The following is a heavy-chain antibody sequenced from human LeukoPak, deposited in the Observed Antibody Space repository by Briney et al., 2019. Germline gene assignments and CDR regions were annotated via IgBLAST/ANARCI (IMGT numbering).Heavy chain of an antibody. J-gene: IGHJ5*01. CDR1: GYTLTGYY. V-gene: IGHV1-2*02. CDR3: ARDYDS. Sequence: ASVKVSCKTSGYTLTGYYLHWVRQAPGQGLEYMGWFNPNSGDTKFAQNFQGRVTMTRDTSISTAYMELSRLTSDDTAVYYCARDYDSWGQGTLVTVSS. CDR2: FNPNSGDT.